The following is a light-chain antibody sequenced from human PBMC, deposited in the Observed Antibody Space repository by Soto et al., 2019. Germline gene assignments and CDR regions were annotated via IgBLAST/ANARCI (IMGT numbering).Light chain of an antibody. J-gene: IGKJ1*01. V-gene: IGKV1-5*03. CDR1: QSINNW. CDR2: RAS. CDR3: QQYSSDST. Sequence: DIRMTQSPSTLSASVGDRVTITCRASQSINNWLAWYQQKPGKAPKLLIYRASSLENGVPSRFSGRGSGTEFIFTITRLQPDDFANYYCQQYSSDSTFGQGTKVEIK.